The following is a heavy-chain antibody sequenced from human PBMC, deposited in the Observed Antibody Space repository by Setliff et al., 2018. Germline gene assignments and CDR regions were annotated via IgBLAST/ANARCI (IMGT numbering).Heavy chain of an antibody. Sequence: GASVKVSCKASGGTFRTDGFNWVRQAPGQGLEWMGMIIPIFGSPHYAQRFQDRVIITADVSTRTAYMDLSSLRSEDTAIYYCARDSQLGFYYFDSWGRGSWSPSPQ. CDR2: IIPIFGSP. J-gene: IGHJ4*02. CDR1: GGTFRTDG. D-gene: IGHD1-1*01. CDR3: ARDSQLGFYYFDS. V-gene: IGHV1-69*13.